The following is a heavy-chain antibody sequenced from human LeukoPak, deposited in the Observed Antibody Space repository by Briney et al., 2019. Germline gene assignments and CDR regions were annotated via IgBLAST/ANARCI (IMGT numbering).Heavy chain of an antibody. CDR2: IIPIFGTA. V-gene: IGHV1-69*01. CDR1: GGTFSSYA. D-gene: IGHD6-13*01. Sequence: SVKVSCKASGGTFSSYAISWVRQAPGQGLEWMGRIIPIFGTANYAQKFQGRVTITADESTSTAYMELSGLRSEDTAVYYCARDLRIAAAGNPSDWFDPWGQGTLVTVSS. CDR3: ARDLRIAAAGNPSDWFDP. J-gene: IGHJ5*02.